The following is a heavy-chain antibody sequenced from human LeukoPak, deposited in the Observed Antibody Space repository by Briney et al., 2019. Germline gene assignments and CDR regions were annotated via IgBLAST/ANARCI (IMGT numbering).Heavy chain of an antibody. CDR3: ARERQDTIVHSGAFDI. D-gene: IGHD3-10*01. J-gene: IGHJ3*02. CDR1: GFTFSSYF. V-gene: IGHV3-30-3*01. CDR2: ITSDGSHT. Sequence: GRSLRLSCAASGFTFSSYFMHWVRQAPGKGLEGGAVITSDGSHTFYVESVKGRFTISRDNSKNRLYLHINSLTAEDTAVYFCARERQDTIVHSGAFDIWGQGTIVTVSS.